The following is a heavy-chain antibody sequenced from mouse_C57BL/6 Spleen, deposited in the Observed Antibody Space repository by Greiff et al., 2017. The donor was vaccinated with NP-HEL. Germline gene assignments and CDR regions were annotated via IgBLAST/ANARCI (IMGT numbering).Heavy chain of an antibody. CDR2: ISYDGSN. V-gene: IGHV3-6*01. CDR1: GYSITSGYY. Sequence: ESGPGLVKPSQSLSLTCSVTGYSITSGYYWNWIRQFPGNKLEWMGYISYDGSNNYNPSLKNRISITRDTSKNQFFLKLNSVTTEDTATYYCAKESPHYYGSSYWYFDVWGTGTTVTVSS. J-gene: IGHJ1*03. CDR3: AKESPHYYGSSYWYFDV. D-gene: IGHD1-1*01.